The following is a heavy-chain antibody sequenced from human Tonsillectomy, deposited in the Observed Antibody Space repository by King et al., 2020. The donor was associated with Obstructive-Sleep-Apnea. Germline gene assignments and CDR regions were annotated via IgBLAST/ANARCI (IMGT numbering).Heavy chain of an antibody. J-gene: IGHJ4*02. V-gene: IGHV3-48*04. CDR2: ISSSSTI. D-gene: IGHD4-17*01. CDR1: GFTFSSYS. CDR3: AREDYGDYVRD. Sequence: DVQLVQSGGGLVQPGGSLRLSCAASGFTFSSYSMNWVRQAPGKGLEWVSYISSSSTIYYADSVKGRFTISRDNAKNSLYLQMNSLRAEDTAVYYCAREDYGDYVRDWGQGTLVTVSS.